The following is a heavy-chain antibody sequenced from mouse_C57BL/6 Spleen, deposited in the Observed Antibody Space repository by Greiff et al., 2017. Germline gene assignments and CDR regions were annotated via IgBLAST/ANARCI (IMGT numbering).Heavy chain of an antibody. Sequence: EVQRVESGPELVKPGASVKISCKASGYSFTGYYMNWVKQSPEKSLEWIGEINPSTGGTTYNQKFKAKATLTVDKSSSTAYMQLKSLTSEDSAVYYCARWGNYFDYWGQGTTLTVSS. J-gene: IGHJ2*01. CDR1: GYSFTGYY. CDR3: ARWGNYFDY. CDR2: INPSTGGT. V-gene: IGHV1-42*01.